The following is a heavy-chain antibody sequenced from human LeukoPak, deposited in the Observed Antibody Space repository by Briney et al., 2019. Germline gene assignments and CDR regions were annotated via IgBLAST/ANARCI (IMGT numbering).Heavy chain of an antibody. Sequence: GGSLRLSCSGSGFAISTYSMNWVRQAPGKGLQWASSISSSGKYVYYEDSVKGRFTLSRDDAKNELFLQMNSLRPEDTAVYYCARDRYGSSVGGMDVWGQGTTVTVSS. V-gene: IGHV3-21*06. CDR2: ISSSGKYV. J-gene: IGHJ6*02. CDR1: GFAISTYS. CDR3: ARDRYGSSVGGMDV. D-gene: IGHD6-6*01.